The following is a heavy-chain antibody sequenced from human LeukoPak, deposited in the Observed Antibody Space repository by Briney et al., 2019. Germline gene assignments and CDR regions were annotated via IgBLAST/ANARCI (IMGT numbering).Heavy chain of an antibody. J-gene: IGHJ4*02. CDR1: GYTFTGYY. CDR3: ARGWSWLPLDY. CDR2: MNPNSGNT. D-gene: IGHD5-24*01. Sequence: ASVTVSCKASGYTFTGYYLHWVRQATGQGLEWMGWMNPNSGNTGYAQKFQGRVTITRNTSISTAYMELSSLRSEDTAVYYCARGWSWLPLDYWGQGTLVTVSS. V-gene: IGHV1-8*03.